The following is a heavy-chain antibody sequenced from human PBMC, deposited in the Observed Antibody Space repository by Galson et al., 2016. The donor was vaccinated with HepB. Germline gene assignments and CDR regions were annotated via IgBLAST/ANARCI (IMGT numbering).Heavy chain of an antibody. D-gene: IGHD2-15*01. V-gene: IGHV3-11*06. J-gene: IGHJ4*02. CDR2: ISPSRTYT. CDR1: GFNFSDYY. CDR3: ARDPGASYCNGACLDS. Sequence: SLRLSCAGSGFNFSDYYMSWVRQAPGKGLEWVSYISPSRTYTNYIDSVKGRFIISRDTAKNSMYLQTNSLRAEDTAVYYWARDPGASYCNGACLDSWGQGTLVTVSS.